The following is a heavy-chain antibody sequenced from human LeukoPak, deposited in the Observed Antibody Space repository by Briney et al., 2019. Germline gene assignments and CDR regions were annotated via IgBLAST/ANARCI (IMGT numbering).Heavy chain of an antibody. CDR2: ISGSGGTA. CDR3: ARDPYSSSWSHLTGDY. D-gene: IGHD6-13*01. Sequence: PGGSLRLSCAASGFTFSIYAMSWVRQAPGKGLEWVSAISGSGGTAYYADSVKGRFTISRDNSKNTLYLQMNSLRAEDTAVYYCARDPYSSSWSHLTGDYWGQGTLVTVSS. J-gene: IGHJ4*02. V-gene: IGHV3-23*01. CDR1: GFTFSIYA.